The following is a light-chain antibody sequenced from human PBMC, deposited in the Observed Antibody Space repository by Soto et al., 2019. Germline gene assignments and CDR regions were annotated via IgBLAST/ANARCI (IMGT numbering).Light chain of an antibody. CDR2: DAS. CDR1: QGVGSN. V-gene: IGKV3D-11*01. J-gene: IGKJ5*01. CDR3: QQRNNWPIT. Sequence: TVLTQSPATLSLSPRERATLSCRASQGVGSNLVWYQQKPGQAPSLLIYDASNRATGIPARFSGSGSGTDFTLTISSLQPEDFALYYCQQRNNWPITFGQGTRLEIK.